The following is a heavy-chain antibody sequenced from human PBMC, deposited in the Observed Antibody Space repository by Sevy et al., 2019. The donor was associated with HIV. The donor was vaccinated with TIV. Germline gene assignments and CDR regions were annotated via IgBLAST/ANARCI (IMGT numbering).Heavy chain of an antibody. CDR2: ISGSGGST. CDR1: GFTFSSYA. CDR3: AKVRSNWNFGYYMDV. Sequence: GGSLRLSCAASGFTFSSYAMSWVRQAPGKGLEWVSAISGSGGSTYYADSVKGRFTISRDNSKNTLYLQMNSLRAEDTAVYYCAKVRSNWNFGYYMDVWGQGTTVSVSS. J-gene: IGHJ6*03. D-gene: IGHD1-7*01. V-gene: IGHV3-23*01.